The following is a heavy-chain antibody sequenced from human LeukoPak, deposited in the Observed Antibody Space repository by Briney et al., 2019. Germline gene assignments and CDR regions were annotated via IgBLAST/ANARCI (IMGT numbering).Heavy chain of an antibody. CDR2: ISGSGGST. V-gene: IGHV3-23*01. J-gene: IGHJ4*02. D-gene: IGHD2-15*01. Sequence: GGSLRLSCAASGFIFSQYAMSWVRQAPGKGLEWVSAISGSGGSTYYADSVKGRFTISRDNSKNTLYLQMNSLRAEDTAVYYCAKGYWDIVVVVAATPFDYWGQGTLVTVSS. CDR3: AKGYWDIVVVVAATPFDY. CDR1: GFIFSQYA.